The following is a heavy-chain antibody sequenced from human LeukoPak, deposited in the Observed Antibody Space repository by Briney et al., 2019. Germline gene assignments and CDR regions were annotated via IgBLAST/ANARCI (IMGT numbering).Heavy chain of an antibody. CDR3: ARDVRPYYDFWSGYPETGWFDP. J-gene: IGHJ5*02. V-gene: IGHV1-46*01. D-gene: IGHD3-3*01. CDR2: INPSGGST. Sequence: ASVKVSCKASGYTFTSYYMHWVRQAPGQGLEWMGIINPSGGSTSYAQKFQGRVTMTRDMSTSTVYMELSSLRSEDTAVYYCARDVRPYYDFWSGYPETGWFDPWGQGTLVTVSS. CDR1: GYTFTSYY.